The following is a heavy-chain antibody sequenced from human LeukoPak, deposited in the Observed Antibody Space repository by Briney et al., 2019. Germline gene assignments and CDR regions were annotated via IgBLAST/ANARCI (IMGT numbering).Heavy chain of an antibody. V-gene: IGHV4-39*01. D-gene: IGHD3-16*01. CDR2: IYYSGGT. Sequence: SETPSLTSTVPGGSTSSSSYYSGWIRHPPRNGLEWIGSIYYSGGTYYTPSLKSRVTISVDTSKNQFSLKLSSVTAADTAVYYCARGGYWFDPWGQGTLVTVS. CDR1: GGSTSSSSYY. J-gene: IGHJ5*02. CDR3: ARGGYWFDP.